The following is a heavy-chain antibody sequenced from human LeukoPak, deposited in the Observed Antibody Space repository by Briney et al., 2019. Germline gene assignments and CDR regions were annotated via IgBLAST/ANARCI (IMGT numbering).Heavy chain of an antibody. CDR2: ISAYKGNK. D-gene: IGHD6-13*01. CDR3: ARAEVGSSWDYFDY. J-gene: IGHJ4*02. V-gene: IGHV1-18*01. Sequence: ASVKVSCKASGYTFTSKGISWVRQARGKGGEGGGWISAYKGNKNYAQKVQCRVTMTTDVSTSTAYMELRSLRSDDTAVYYCARAEVGSSWDYFDYWGQGTLVTVSS. CDR1: GYTFTSKG.